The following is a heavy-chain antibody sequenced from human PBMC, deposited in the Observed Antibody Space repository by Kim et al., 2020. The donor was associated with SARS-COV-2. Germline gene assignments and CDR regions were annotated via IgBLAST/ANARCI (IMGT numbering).Heavy chain of an antibody. Sequence: ADSVTGRFTISSDNSKHTLFLQMNSLRVEDTADYYCARGRGLGGYDVLDLWGHGTLVTVSS. D-gene: IGHD6-25*01. V-gene: IGHV3-33*01. CDR3: ARGRGLGGYDVLDL. J-gene: IGHJ3*01.